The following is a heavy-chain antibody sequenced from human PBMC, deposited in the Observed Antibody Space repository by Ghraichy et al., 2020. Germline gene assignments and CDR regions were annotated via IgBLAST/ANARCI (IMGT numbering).Heavy chain of an antibody. V-gene: IGHV4-39*01. CDR1: GGSISSSSYY. CDR3: ARRGRKYDSSGYLWPIDY. J-gene: IGHJ4*02. Sequence: SETLSLTCTVSGGSISSSSYYWGWIRQPPGKGLEWIGSIYYSGSTYYNPSLKSRVTISVDTSKNQFSLKLSSVTAADTAVYYCARRGRKYDSSGYLWPIDYWGQGTLVTVSS. CDR2: IYYSGST. D-gene: IGHD3-22*01.